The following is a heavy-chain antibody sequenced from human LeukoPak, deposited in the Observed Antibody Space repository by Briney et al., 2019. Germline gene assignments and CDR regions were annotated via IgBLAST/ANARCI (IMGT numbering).Heavy chain of an antibody. D-gene: IGHD3-9*01. V-gene: IGHV1-2*02. Sequence: ASVKVSCKASGYTFTGYYMHWVRQAPGQGLEWMGWINPNSGGTNYAQKLQGRVTMTTDTSTSTAYMELRSLRSDDTAVYYCARAGELRYFDWLLESDFDYWGQGTLVTVSS. CDR1: GYTFTGYY. CDR3: ARAGELRYFDWLLESDFDY. J-gene: IGHJ4*02. CDR2: INPNSGGT.